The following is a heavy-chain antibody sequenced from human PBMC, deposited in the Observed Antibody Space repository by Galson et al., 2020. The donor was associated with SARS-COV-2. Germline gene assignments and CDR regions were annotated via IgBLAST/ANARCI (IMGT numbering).Heavy chain of an antibody. Sequence: GASLKISCAASGFTVSSNYMSWVRQAPGKGLEWVSVIYSGGSTYYADSVKGRFTISRDNSKNTLYLQMNSLRAEDTAVYYCARVGGYRKGRDVWGQGTTVTVAS. CDR1: GFTVSSNY. CDR2: IYSGGST. J-gene: IGHJ6*02. V-gene: IGHV3-53*01. D-gene: IGHD5-18*01. CDR3: ARVGGYRKGRDV.